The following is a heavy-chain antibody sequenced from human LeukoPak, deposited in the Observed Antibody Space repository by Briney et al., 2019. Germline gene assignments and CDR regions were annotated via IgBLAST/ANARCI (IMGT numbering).Heavy chain of an antibody. J-gene: IGHJ4*02. V-gene: IGHV4-39*07. D-gene: IGHD6-6*01. CDR2: INHSGST. CDR3: ARGVAGRIAARNGSRQINFDY. CDR1: GGSVSSGSYY. Sequence: TSETLSLTCTVSGGSVSSGSYYWSWIRQPPGKGLEWIGEINHSGSTNYNPSLKSRVTISVDTSKNQFSLKLSSVTAADTAVYYCARGVAGRIAARNGSRQINFDYWGQGTLVTVSS.